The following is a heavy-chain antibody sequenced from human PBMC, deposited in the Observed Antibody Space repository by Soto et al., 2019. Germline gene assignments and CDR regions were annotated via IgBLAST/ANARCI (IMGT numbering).Heavy chain of an antibody. V-gene: IGHV2-26*01. Sequence: QVTLKESGPVLVKPTETLTLTCTVSGFSLSKARMGVSWIRQPPGKALEWLAHIFWNDERSYNTSLKSRLTISRDTSKSQGVLTMTNVDPVDTGTYFCARALREGLPIYYFDSWGQGTLVTVSS. CDR2: IFWNDER. CDR3: ARALREGLPIYYFDS. CDR1: GFSLSKARMG. D-gene: IGHD1-26*01. J-gene: IGHJ4*02.